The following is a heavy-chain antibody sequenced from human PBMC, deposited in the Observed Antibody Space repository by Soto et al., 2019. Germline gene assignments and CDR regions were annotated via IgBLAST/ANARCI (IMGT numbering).Heavy chain of an antibody. CDR3: ARGVLRYIDLDY. Sequence: GASVKVSCKASGYTFTSYDINWVRQATGQGLEWMGWMNPNSGNTGYAQKFQGRVTMTRNTSISTAYMELSSLRSEDTAVYYCARGVLRYIDLDYWGQGTLVTVSS. V-gene: IGHV1-8*01. CDR1: GYTFTSYD. D-gene: IGHD3-9*01. J-gene: IGHJ4*02. CDR2: MNPNSGNT.